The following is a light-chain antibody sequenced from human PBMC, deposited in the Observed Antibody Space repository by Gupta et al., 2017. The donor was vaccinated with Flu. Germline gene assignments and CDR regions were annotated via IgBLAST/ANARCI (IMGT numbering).Light chain of an antibody. J-gene: IGKJ4*01. CDR3: QYFDKSPT. Sequence: AWYQLRPGQAPRLLIFGAYSRATGIPDRFSGSGSGTDFTLTISRLEPEDYGIFYCQYFDKSPTFGGGTKVEI. CDR2: GAY. V-gene: IGKV3-20*01.